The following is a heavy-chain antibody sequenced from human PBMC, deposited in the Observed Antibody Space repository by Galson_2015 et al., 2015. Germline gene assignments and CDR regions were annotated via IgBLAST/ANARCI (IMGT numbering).Heavy chain of an antibody. CDR3: AKVRVKSRSGNYYYYGMDV. Sequence: SLRLSCAASGFTFSSYGMHWVRQAPGKGLEWVAVISYDGSNKYYADSVRGRFTISRDNSKNTLYLQMNSLRAEDTAVYYCAKVRVKSRSGNYYYYGMDVWGQGTTVTVSS. V-gene: IGHV3-30*18. J-gene: IGHJ6*02. D-gene: IGHD3-10*01. CDR2: ISYDGSNK. CDR1: GFTFSSYG.